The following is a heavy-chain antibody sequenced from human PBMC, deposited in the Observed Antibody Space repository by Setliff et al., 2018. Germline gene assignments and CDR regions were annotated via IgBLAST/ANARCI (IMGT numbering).Heavy chain of an antibody. Sequence: PSETLSLTCAVYGGSFSGYYWSWIRQPPGKGPEWIGEINHSGSTNYNPSLKSRVTISVDTSKNQFSLKLSSVTAADTAVYYCARGDVDTAMVGFAFDIWGQGTMVTVSS. CDR3: ARGDVDTAMVGFAFDI. CDR2: INHSGST. V-gene: IGHV4-34*01. D-gene: IGHD5-18*01. CDR1: GGSFSGYY. J-gene: IGHJ3*02.